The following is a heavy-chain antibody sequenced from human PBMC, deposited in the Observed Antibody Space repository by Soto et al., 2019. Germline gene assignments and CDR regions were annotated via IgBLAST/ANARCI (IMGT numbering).Heavy chain of an antibody. CDR1: GYAFTTYG. CDR3: ASGRNGDY. D-gene: IGHD1-1*01. V-gene: IGHV1-18*01. J-gene: IGHJ4*02. Sequence: QVHLVQSGAEVKKPGASVKVSCKGSGYAFTTYGITWVRQDPGQRLEWMGGISAHNGNTNKAEKLQGKVNVTRDTYTITAYMELRSLRTDDTAVYYCASGRNGDYWGQRALFTVS. CDR2: ISAHNGNT.